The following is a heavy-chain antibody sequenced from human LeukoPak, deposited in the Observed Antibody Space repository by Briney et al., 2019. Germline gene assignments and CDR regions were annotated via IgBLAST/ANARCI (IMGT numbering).Heavy chain of an antibody. Sequence: SETLSLTCTVSGGSISSYYWSWIRQPPGKGLEWIGYIYYSGSTNYNPSLKSRVTISVDTSKNQFSLKLSSVTAADTAVYYCARHVAKRWLQLSVFDYWGQGTLVTVSS. CDR1: GGSISSYY. D-gene: IGHD5-24*01. CDR2: IYYSGST. V-gene: IGHV4-59*08. CDR3: ARHVAKRWLQLSVFDY. J-gene: IGHJ4*02.